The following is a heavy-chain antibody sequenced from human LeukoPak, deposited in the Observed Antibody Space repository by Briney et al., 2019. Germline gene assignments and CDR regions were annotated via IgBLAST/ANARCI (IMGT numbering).Heavy chain of an antibody. CDR3: ASGGLVSRYLDH. D-gene: IGHD5/OR15-5a*01. Sequence: PSETLSLTCAVSGSSISSSTWWTWVRQAPGKGLEWIGEVFYSGSTNSNPSLKSRLTMSVDESKHEFSLKLASVTAADTAIYYCASGGLVSRYLDHWGRGTLVTVS. J-gene: IGHJ4*02. CDR2: VFYSGST. V-gene: IGHV4-4*02. CDR1: GSSISSSTW.